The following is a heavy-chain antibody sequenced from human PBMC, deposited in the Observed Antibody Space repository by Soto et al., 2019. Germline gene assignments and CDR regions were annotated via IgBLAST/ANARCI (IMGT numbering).Heavy chain of an antibody. V-gene: IGHV4-4*02. CDR1: GGSVTISNW. CDR2: IHHSGST. D-gene: IGHD1-26*01. J-gene: IGHJ6*03. Sequence: QVQLQESGPGLVKPSGTLSLTCAVSGGSVTISNWWSWVRQTPGKGLEWIGQIHHSGSTNYNPSLTSRVTISVDKSKKQFSLEMKSVTAADTAVYYCARGGYYFYMDVWGKGTTVTVSS. CDR3: ARGGYYFYMDV.